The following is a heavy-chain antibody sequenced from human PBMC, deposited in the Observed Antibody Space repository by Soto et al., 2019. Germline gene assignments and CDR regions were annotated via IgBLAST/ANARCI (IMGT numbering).Heavy chain of an antibody. J-gene: IGHJ4*02. D-gene: IGHD3-9*01. CDR1: GFTFSSYA. Sequence: EVQLLESGGGLVQPGGSLRLSCAASGFTFSSYAMSWVRQASGKGLEWVSAISGSGGSTYYADSVKGRFTISRDNSKNTLYLQMNSLRAEDTAVYYCAKDWGYYDIPYYFDYWGQGTLVTVSS. V-gene: IGHV3-23*01. CDR2: ISGSGGST. CDR3: AKDWGYYDIPYYFDY.